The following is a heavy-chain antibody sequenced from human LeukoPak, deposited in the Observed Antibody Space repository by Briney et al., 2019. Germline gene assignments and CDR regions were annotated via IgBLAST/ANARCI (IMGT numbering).Heavy chain of an antibody. CDR1: GGSISSGGYY. D-gene: IGHD3-22*01. J-gene: IGHJ6*02. V-gene: IGHV4-31*03. Sequence: PSQTLSLTCTVSGGSISSGGYYWSWIRQHPGKGLEWIGYIYYSGSTNYNPSLKSRVTISVDTSKNQFSLKLSSVTAADTAVYYCARVGYDSSSGYYGMDVWGQGTTVTVSS. CDR3: ARVGYDSSSGYYGMDV. CDR2: IYYSGST.